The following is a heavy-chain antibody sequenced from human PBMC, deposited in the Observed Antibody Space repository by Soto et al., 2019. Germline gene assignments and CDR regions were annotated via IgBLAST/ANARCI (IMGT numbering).Heavy chain of an antibody. V-gene: IGHV4-34*01. J-gene: IGHJ6*03. D-gene: IGHD2-2*01. CDR3: ARSIVVVPAAMRGVPFYYYMDV. Sequence: SETLSLTCAVYGGSFSGYYWSWIRQPPGKGLEWIGEINHSGSTNYNPSLKSRVTISVDTSKNQFSLKLSSVTAADTAVYYCARSIVVVPAAMRGVPFYYYMDVWGKGTTVTVSS. CDR1: GGSFSGYY. CDR2: INHSGST.